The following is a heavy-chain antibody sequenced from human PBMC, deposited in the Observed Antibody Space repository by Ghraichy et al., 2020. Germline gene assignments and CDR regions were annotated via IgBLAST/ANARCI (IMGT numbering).Heavy chain of an antibody. CDR2: IYPGDSDT. Sequence: GESLNISCKGSGYSFTSYWIGWVRQMPGKGLEWMGIIYPGDSDTRYSPSFQGQVTISADKSISTTYLQWSSLKASDTAMYYCARETATKSPLPNYYYGMDVWGQGTTVTVSS. CDR1: GYSFTSYW. V-gene: IGHV5-51*01. J-gene: IGHJ6*02. CDR3: ARETATKSPLPNYYYGMDV.